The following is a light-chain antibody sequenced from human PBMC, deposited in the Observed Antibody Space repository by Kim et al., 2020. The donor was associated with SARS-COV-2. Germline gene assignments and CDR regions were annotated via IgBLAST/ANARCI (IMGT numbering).Light chain of an antibody. J-gene: IGLJ1*01. CDR3: NSRDSSGNRV. CDR1: SLRSYY. V-gene: IGLV3-19*01. CDR2: GKN. Sequence: ALGQTVRITCQGDSLRSYYASWYQQKPGQAPVLVIYGKNNRPSGIPDRFAGSSSGNTASLTITGAQAEEEADYYGNSRDSSGNRVFGTGTKVTVL.